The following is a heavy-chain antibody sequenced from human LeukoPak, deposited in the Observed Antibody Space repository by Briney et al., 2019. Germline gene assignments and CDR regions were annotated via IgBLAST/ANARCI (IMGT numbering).Heavy chain of an antibody. D-gene: IGHD2-2*01. J-gene: IGHJ4*01. CDR3: ARWYCSSITCYYDY. Sequence: GGSLRLSCAASGFTFSSYSMNWVRQAPGKGLEWVSFIYSGGDTKYADSVQGRFTISRDNFQNTLFLQMNSLRVEDTAMYYCARWYCSSITCYYDYWGQGTLVTVSS. CDR2: IYSGGDT. V-gene: IGHV3-53*01. CDR1: GFTFSSYS.